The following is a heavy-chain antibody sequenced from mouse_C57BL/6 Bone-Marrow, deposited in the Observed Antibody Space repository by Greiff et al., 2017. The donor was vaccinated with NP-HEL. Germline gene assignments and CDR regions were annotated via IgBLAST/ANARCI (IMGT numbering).Heavy chain of an antibody. Sequence: QVQLQQPGAELVMPGASVKLSCKASGYTFTSYWMHWVKQRPGQGLEWIGEIDPSDSYTNYNQKFKGKSTLTVDKSSSTAYMQLSSLTSEDSAVYYWAREGLRRGSYWYFDVWGTGTTVTVSS. CDR3: AREGLRRGSYWYFDV. CDR2: IDPSDSYT. J-gene: IGHJ1*03. V-gene: IGHV1-69*01. CDR1: GYTFTSYW. D-gene: IGHD2-2*01.